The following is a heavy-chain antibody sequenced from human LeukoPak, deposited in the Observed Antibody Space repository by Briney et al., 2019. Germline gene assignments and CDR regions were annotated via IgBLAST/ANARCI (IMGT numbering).Heavy chain of an antibody. CDR1: GGTFSSYA. CDR3: ASGLWFGELSDFDY. Sequence: ASVKVSCKASGGTFSSYAISWVRQAPGQGLEWMGGIIPIFGTANYAQKFQGRVTITADKSTSTAYMELSSLRSEDTAVYYCASGLWFGELSDFDYWGQGTLVTVSS. V-gene: IGHV1-69*06. CDR2: IIPIFGTA. D-gene: IGHD3-10*01. J-gene: IGHJ4*02.